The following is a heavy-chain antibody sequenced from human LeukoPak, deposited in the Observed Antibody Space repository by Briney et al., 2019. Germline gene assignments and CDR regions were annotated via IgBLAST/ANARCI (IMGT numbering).Heavy chain of an antibody. CDR3: ARGSGWYGDSNWFDP. CDR2: IYTSGST. J-gene: IGHJ5*02. Sequence: SETLSLTCTVSGGSISSYYWSWIRQPAGKGLEWIGRIYTSGSTNYNPSPKSRVTISVDKSKNQFSLELSSVTAADTAVYYCARGSGWYGDSNWFDPWGQGTLVTVSS. D-gene: IGHD6-19*01. V-gene: IGHV4-4*07. CDR1: GGSISSYY.